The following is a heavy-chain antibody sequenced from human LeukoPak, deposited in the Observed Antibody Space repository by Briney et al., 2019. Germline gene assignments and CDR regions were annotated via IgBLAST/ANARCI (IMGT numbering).Heavy chain of an antibody. J-gene: IGHJ4*02. V-gene: IGHV1-69*06. CDR1: GGTFSRYA. CDR2: IIPIFGTA. Sequence: SVKVSCKGSGGTFSRYAIRWVRQAPGQGLEWMGVIIPIFGTANYAQKFQGRVTITADNSTTTAYLELSSLRSEDTAVYYCARDLYGAYARGVYWGQGTLVTVSS. CDR3: ARDLYGAYARGVY. D-gene: IGHD4-17*01.